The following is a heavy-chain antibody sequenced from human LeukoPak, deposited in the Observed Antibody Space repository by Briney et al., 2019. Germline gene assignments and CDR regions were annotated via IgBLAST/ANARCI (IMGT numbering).Heavy chain of an antibody. CDR3: ASVTYSSFSPWDY. CDR2: IYPSSGGT. CDR1: GFAFSDYY. Sequence: ASVTVSCKASGFAFSDYYLHWVRQAPGQGLEWMGWIYPSSGGTNYAQKFQGRITLTRDMSITTAYLELNSLTSDDTAVYYCASVTYSSFSPWDYWGQGTLVTVSS. V-gene: IGHV1-2*02. D-gene: IGHD6-19*01. J-gene: IGHJ4*02.